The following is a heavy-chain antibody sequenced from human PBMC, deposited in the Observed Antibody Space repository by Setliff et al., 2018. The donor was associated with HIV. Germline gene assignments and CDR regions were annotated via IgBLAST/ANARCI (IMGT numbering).Heavy chain of an antibody. D-gene: IGHD6-19*01. Sequence: PSETLSLTCTVYSGSFSGYYWSWIRQPPGKGLEWIGEINHSGSTNYNPSLKSRVTISVDTSKNQFSLKLSSVTAADTAVYYCAIRGSSGWYVGGYFDYWGQGTLVTVSS. CDR1: SGSFSGYY. J-gene: IGHJ4*02. CDR3: AIRGSSGWYVGGYFDY. CDR2: INHSGST. V-gene: IGHV4-34*01.